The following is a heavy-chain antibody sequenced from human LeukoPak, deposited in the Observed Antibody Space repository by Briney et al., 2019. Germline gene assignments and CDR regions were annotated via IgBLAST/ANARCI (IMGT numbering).Heavy chain of an antibody. CDR2: ISSSGSTI. V-gene: IGHV3-48*03. CDR3: AELGITMIGGV. D-gene: IGHD3-10*02. Sequence: GGSLRLSCAASGFTFSSYEMNWVRQAPGKGLEWVSYISSSGSTIYYADSVKGRFTISRDNAKNSLYVQMNSLRAEDTAVYYCAELGITMIGGVWGKGTTVTISS. CDR1: GFTFSSYE. J-gene: IGHJ6*04.